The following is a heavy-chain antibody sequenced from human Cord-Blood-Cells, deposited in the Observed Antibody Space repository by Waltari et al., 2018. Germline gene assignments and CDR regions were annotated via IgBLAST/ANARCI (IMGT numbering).Heavy chain of an antibody. V-gene: IGHV4-34*01. CDR1: GGSFSGYY. CDR2: INHSGST. J-gene: IGHJ4*02. Sequence: QVQLQQWGAGLLTPSETLSLPCAVYGGSFSGYYWSWIRQPPGKGLEWIGEINHSGSTNYNPSLKSRVTISVDTSKNQFSLKLSSVTAADTAVYYCARSPGSWYYFDYWGQGTLVTVSS. D-gene: IGHD6-13*01. CDR3: ARSPGSWYYFDY.